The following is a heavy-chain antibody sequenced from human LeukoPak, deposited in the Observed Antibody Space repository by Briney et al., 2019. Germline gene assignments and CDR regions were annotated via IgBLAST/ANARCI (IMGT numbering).Heavy chain of an antibody. CDR1: GFTFSSYS. V-gene: IGHV3-21*01. Sequence: GGSLRLSCAASGFTFSSYSMNWVRQAPGKGLEWVSSISSSSSYIYYADSVKGRFTISRDNAKNSLYLQMNSLRAEDTAVYYCARRDLTGPAGFDYWGQGTLVTVSS. CDR2: ISSSSSYI. CDR3: ARRDLTGPAGFDY. J-gene: IGHJ4*02. D-gene: IGHD3-9*01.